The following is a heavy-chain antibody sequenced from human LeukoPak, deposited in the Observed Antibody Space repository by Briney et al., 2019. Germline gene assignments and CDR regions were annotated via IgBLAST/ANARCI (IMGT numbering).Heavy chain of an antibody. CDR2: IYYSGNT. D-gene: IGHD1-1*01. CDR3: ARRIPTTPNWFDP. J-gene: IGHJ5*02. V-gene: IGHV4-59*08. CDR1: GGSISDYY. Sequence: VKPSETLSLTCTVSGGSISDYYWTWLRQPPGKGLEWIGYIYYSGNTNYNASRKSRVTISLDTSKNHFSLKLRSVTAADTAVYYCARRIPTTPNWFDPWGQGTLVSVSS.